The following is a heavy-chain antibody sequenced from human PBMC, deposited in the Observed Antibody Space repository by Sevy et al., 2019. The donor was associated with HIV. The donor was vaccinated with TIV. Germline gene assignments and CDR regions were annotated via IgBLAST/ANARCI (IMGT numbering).Heavy chain of an antibody. CDR2: IYHSGIT. Sequence: SETLSLTCAVSGGSISSGGYSWNWIRQPPGKGLEWIGYIYHSGITYYNPSRKSRVTISVDRSKNHFSLKLSSVTAADTAVYYCASDWGTVTTPGAFDIWGQGTMVTVSS. CDR3: ASDWGTVTTPGAFDI. J-gene: IGHJ3*02. D-gene: IGHD4-17*01. V-gene: IGHV4-30-2*01. CDR1: GGSISSGGYS.